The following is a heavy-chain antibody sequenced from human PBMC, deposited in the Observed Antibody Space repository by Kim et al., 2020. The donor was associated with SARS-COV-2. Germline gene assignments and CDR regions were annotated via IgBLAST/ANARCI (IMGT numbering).Heavy chain of an antibody. CDR3: ARDKVVLPTPITGTTGAYSYYYGMDA. Sequence: GGSLRLSCAASGFTFSSYSMNWVRQAPGKGLEWVSSISSSSSYIYYADSVKGRFTISRDNAKNSLYLQMNSLRAEDTAVYYCARDKVVLPTPITGTTGAYSYYYGMDAWGQGTTFTVSS. CDR2: ISSSSSYI. D-gene: IGHD1-20*01. CDR1: GFTFSSYS. V-gene: IGHV3-21*01. J-gene: IGHJ6*02.